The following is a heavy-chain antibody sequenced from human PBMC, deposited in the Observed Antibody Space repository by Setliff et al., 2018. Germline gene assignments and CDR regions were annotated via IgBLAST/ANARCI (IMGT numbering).Heavy chain of an antibody. CDR2: VFYNGAA. D-gene: IGHD3-3*01. CDR3: ARMSGFQYIDV. V-gene: IGHV4-59*01. CDR1: GDSISDAS. J-gene: IGHJ6*03. Sequence: PSETLSLTCTVSGDSISDASIMAWIRQPPGKGLEFIGYVFYNGAAKYDPSLKSRVTMSVDTSKTQFSLKLNSMTTADTAVYYCARMSGFQYIDVWDKGTTVTVSS.